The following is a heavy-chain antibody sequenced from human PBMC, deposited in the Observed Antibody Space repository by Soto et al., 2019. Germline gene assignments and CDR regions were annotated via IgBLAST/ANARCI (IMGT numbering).Heavy chain of an antibody. CDR3: ASNSHRLPLLAFYYFDL. CDR2: IHRGGDT. CDR1: GFSVSANY. J-gene: IGHJ4*02. V-gene: IGHV3-66*01. D-gene: IGHD2-15*01. Sequence: EVQLMESGGGLVQPGGSLKLSCAASGFSVSANYMSWVRQAPGKGLEWVSIIHRGGDTYYADSVKCRFTISRDNPKNTLYLQMNSLRADDTAVYYCASNSHRLPLLAFYYFDLWGRGTLATVSS.